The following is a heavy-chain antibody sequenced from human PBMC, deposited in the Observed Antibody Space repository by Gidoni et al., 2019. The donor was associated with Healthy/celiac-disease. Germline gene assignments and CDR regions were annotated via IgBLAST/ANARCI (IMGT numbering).Heavy chain of an antibody. V-gene: IGHV5-51*01. CDR1: GYSFTSYL. CDR3: ARNCELGVLSNFDY. Sequence: EVQLVQSGAEGNKPGDALKSSCTGSGYSFTSYLLGWVRQMPGKGLEWMGIIYPGDDDTRYSPSFQGQVTISDDKSISTAYLKWSSLKASDTAMYYWARNCELGVLSNFDYWGQGTLVTVSS. CDR2: IYPGDDDT. J-gene: IGHJ4*02. D-gene: IGHD1-26*01.